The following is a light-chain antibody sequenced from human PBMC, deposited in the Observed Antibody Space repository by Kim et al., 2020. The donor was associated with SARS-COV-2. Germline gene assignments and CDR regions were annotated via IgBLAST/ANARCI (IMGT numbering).Light chain of an antibody. CDR1: SSGVRGYSD. CDR3: SSYASNIAWV. V-gene: IGLV2-8*01. CDR2: EVG. Sequence: TASTGPSSGVRGYSDISWYPRHPGKAPNLMIYEVGKRPSGVPDRFSGSKSGNTASLTVSGLQAEDEADYYCSSYASNIAWVFGGGTKLTVL. J-gene: IGLJ3*02.